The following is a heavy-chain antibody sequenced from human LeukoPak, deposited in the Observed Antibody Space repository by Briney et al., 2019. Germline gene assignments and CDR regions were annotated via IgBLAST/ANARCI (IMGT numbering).Heavy chain of an antibody. CDR2: IRSDGSDT. V-gene: IGHV3-74*01. CDR3: ARDWFHAIDY. D-gene: IGHD2/OR15-2a*01. CDR1: GFTFSSYE. J-gene: IGHJ4*02. Sequence: GGSLRLSCAASGFTFSSYEMNWVRQAPGEGLVWVSRIRSDGSDTRYAESVKGRFTISRDNAKNTLYLQMNSLRAEDTAVYYCARDWFHAIDYWGQGTLVTVFS.